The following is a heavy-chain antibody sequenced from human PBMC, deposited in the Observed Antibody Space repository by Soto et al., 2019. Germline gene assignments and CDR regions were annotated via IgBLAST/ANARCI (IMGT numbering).Heavy chain of an antibody. D-gene: IGHD1-1*01. V-gene: IGHV1-69*13. CDR2: IIPIFGTA. CDR3: ARGDKKLERAFDY. Sequence: GASVKVSCKASGYTFTTYYMHWVRQAPGQGLEWMGGIIPIFGTANYAQKFQGRVTITADESTSTAYMELSSLRSEDTAVYYCARGDKKLERAFDYWGQGTLVTVSS. J-gene: IGHJ4*02. CDR1: GYTFTTYY.